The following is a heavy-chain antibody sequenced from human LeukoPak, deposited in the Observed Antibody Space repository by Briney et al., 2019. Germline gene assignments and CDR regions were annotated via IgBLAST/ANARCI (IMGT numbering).Heavy chain of an antibody. D-gene: IGHD6-13*01. V-gene: IGHV3-53*01. CDR2: LYNTGNT. Sequence: GGSLRLSCAASGFTVNSNYLSWVRQAPGKGLEWVSTLYNTGNTYYANSVKGRFPISRDNSKNTLFLQMNSLRAEDTAVYYCARLTPAAGRLYFVDWGPGTLVTVSS. CDR1: GFTVNSNY. CDR3: ARLTPAAGRLYFVD. J-gene: IGHJ4*02.